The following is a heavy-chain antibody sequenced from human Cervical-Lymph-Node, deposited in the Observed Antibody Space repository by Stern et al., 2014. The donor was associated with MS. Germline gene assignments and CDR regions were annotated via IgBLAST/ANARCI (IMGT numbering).Heavy chain of an antibody. CDR3: ARTGMAGGTTGKGPYFDY. Sequence: QVQLVQSGAEVKKPGSSVKVSCKASGGTFSSYAISWVRQAPGQGLEWMGGLIPIFGTANYAQKFQGRGTITADESTSTAYMELSSLRSEDTAVYYCARTGMAGGTTGKGPYFDYWGQGTLVTVSS. CDR1: GGTFSSYA. CDR2: LIPIFGTA. V-gene: IGHV1-69*01. J-gene: IGHJ4*02. D-gene: IGHD1-7*01.